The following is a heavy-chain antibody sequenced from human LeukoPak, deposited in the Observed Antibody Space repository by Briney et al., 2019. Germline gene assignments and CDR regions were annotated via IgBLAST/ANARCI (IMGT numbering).Heavy chain of an antibody. V-gene: IGHV3-30-3*01. CDR1: GFTFSSYA. J-gene: IGHJ6*02. CDR2: ISYDGSNK. Sequence: GRSLRLSCAASGFTFSSYAMHWVRQAPGKGLEWVSVISYDGSNKYYADSVKGRFTISRDNSKNTLYLQMNSLRAEDTAVYFFQAEDGIRDYYYYYGMDVWGQGTTVTVSS. D-gene: IGHD2-21*01. CDR3: QAEDGIRDYYYYYGMDV.